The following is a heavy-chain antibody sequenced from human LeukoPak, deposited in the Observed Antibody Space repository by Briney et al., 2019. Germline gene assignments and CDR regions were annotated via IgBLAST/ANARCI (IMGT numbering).Heavy chain of an antibody. D-gene: IGHD4-23*01. CDR3: ARGLGYGGNSLPDY. CDR1: GFTFSNYA. J-gene: IGHJ4*02. Sequence: GRSLRLSCAASGFTFSNYAMHWVRQAPGKGLDWLAVISFDGSNKYYADSVKGRFTISRDNSKNTLYLQMNSLRPEDTALYYCARGLGYGGNSLPDYWGQGTLVTVSS. CDR2: ISFDGSNK. V-gene: IGHV3-30*04.